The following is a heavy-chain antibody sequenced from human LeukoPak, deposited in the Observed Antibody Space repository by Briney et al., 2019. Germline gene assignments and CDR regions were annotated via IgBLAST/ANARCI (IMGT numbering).Heavy chain of an antibody. J-gene: IGHJ5*02. CDR3: ARDGSIAVKNWFDP. CDR1: GFNFDDYT. D-gene: IGHD6-19*01. CDR2: ISSNSKYI. Sequence: GGSLRLSCAASGFNFDDYTIHWVRQVPGKGLEWVSSISSNSKYIYYADSVKGRFTISRDNAKNSLYLQMNTLRAEDTAVYYCARDGSIAVKNWFDPWGQGTLVTVSS. V-gene: IGHV3-21*01.